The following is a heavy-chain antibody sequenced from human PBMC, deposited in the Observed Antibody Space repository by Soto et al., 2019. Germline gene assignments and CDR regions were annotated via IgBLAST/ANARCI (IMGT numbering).Heavy chain of an antibody. V-gene: IGHV3-48*01. Sequence: PGGSLRLSCAASGFTFGSYGMYWVRQAPGKGLEWVAYSSSSSSTIYSAESVKGRFTISRDNAKNSLYLQMNSLRAEDTAVYYCASGYCSGGSCYYSPLDAFDIWGQGTMVTVSS. CDR1: GFTFGSYG. CDR3: ASGYCSGGSCYYSPLDAFDI. CDR2: SSSSSSTI. D-gene: IGHD2-15*01. J-gene: IGHJ3*02.